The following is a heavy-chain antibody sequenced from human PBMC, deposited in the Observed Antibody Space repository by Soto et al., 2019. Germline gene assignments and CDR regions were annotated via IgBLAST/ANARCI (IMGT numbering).Heavy chain of an antibody. Sequence: QVQLVQSGAEVKKPGASVKVSCTTSGYTFTTYDINWVRQATGQGFEWLGWMNPNSGSTLYAQKFXXRXTXXRDTSKNTAYMELSSLRFEDTAVYYGVRNINGFDPWGQGTLVTVSS. J-gene: IGHJ5*02. CDR2: MNPNSGST. V-gene: IGHV1-8*02. CDR1: GYTFTTYD. CDR3: VRNINGFDP.